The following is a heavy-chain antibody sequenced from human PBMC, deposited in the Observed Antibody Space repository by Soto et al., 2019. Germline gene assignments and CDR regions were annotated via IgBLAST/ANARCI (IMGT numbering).Heavy chain of an antibody. J-gene: IGHJ3*02. CDR1: DFTFSDYY. Sequence: SGGSLRLSCEASDFTFSDYYLSWVRQAPGKGLEWVSYIDTSSSAIYYADSVKGRCTISRGDARKSLFLHMHSLRAEDTAVYYCATVKYGLTAPGAFDIWGRGTMVTVSS. CDR3: ATVKYGLTAPGAFDI. D-gene: IGHD4-17*01. CDR2: IDTSSSAI. V-gene: IGHV3-11*01.